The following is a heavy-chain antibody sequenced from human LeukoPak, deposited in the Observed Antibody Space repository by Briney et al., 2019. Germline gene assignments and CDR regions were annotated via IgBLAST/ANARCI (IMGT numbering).Heavy chain of an antibody. Sequence: GGSLRLSCAASGFTFSSYSMNWVRQAPGKGLEWVSSISSSSSYIYYADSVKGRFTISRDNAKNSLYLQMNSLRAEDTAVYYCARPYSSGLDAFDIWGQRTMVTVSS. J-gene: IGHJ3*02. CDR1: GFTFSSYS. D-gene: IGHD6-19*01. CDR3: ARPYSSGLDAFDI. CDR2: ISSSSSYI. V-gene: IGHV3-21*01.